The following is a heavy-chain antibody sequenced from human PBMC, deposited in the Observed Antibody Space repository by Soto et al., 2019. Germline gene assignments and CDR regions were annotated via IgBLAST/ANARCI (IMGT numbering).Heavy chain of an antibody. CDR1: GFTFDDYA. CDR2: ISWNSGSI. V-gene: IGHV3-9*01. Sequence: PGGSLRLSCAASGFTFDDYAMHWVRQAPGKGLEWVSGISWNSGSIGYADSVKGRFTISRDNAKNSLYLQMNSLRAEDTALYYCAKDFSGVNGHGLYDYWGQGTLVTVSS. CDR3: AKDFSGVNGHGLYDY. J-gene: IGHJ4*02. D-gene: IGHD3-16*02.